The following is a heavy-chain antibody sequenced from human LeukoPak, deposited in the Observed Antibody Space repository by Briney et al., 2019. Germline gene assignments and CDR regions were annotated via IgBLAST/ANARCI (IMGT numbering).Heavy chain of an antibody. CDR3: ARQYDGSSSYYHNWFDP. CDR1: GSTFTDYW. J-gene: IGHJ5*02. Sequence: GESLKISCQASGSTFTDYWIGWVRQVPGKGLEWMGIIYPDDSDTRYSPSFQGQVTISVDKSISTAYLQWSSLQASDTAIYYCARQYDGSSSYYHNWFDPWGQGTLVTVSS. V-gene: IGHV5-51*01. D-gene: IGHD3-22*01. CDR2: IYPDDSDT.